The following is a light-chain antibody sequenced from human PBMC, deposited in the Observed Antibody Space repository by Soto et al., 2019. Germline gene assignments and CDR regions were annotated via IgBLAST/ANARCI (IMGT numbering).Light chain of an antibody. CDR3: QQYNNWPPGT. Sequence: EIVMTQSPATLSVSAGERATLSCRASQSVSSNLAWYQQKPGQAPMLLIYGASTRANGIPAPFSGSGSGTEFTLTISSLQSEYFVVYYCQQYNNWPPGTFGQGTNVEIK. CDR2: GAS. J-gene: IGKJ1*01. V-gene: IGKV3-15*01. CDR1: QSVSSN.